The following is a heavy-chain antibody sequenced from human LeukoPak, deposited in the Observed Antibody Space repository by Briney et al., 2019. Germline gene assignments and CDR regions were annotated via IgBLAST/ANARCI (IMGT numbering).Heavy chain of an antibody. D-gene: IGHD2-21*01. CDR1: GGSISSGDCY. Sequence: PSETLSLTCTVSGGSISSGDCYWSWIRQPPGKGLEWIGYIYYSGNTYYNPSLKSRVTISLDTSKKQLSLKVSSVTAADTAVYYCARVRGGVVDHWGQGTLVTVSS. CDR3: ARVRGGVVDH. J-gene: IGHJ4*02. CDR2: IYYSGNT. V-gene: IGHV4-30-4*01.